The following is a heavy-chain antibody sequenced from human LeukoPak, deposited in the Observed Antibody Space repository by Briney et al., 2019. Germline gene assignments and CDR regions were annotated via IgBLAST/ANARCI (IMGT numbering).Heavy chain of an antibody. CDR1: GYTFTSYY. CDR2: INPSGGST. V-gene: IGHV1-46*01. Sequence: ASVKVSCKASGYTFTSYYMHWVRQAPGQGLEWMGIINPSGGSTSYAQRFQGRVTMTRDTSTSTVYMELSSLRSEDTAVYYCARSPPYGSSGYYLWGGDWLDPWGQGTLVTVSS. J-gene: IGHJ5*02. D-gene: IGHD3-22*01. CDR3: ARSPPYGSSGYYLWGGDWLDP.